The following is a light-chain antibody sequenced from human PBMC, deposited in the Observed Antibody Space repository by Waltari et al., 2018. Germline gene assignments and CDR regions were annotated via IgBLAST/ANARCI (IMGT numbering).Light chain of an antibody. CDR1: QSINTY. Sequence: DIQMTQSPSSLFASVGDRVTITCRASQSINTYLNWYQQKPGKVPNLLIYAASSLQTVSPSRFGGSGSGTDFTLTISSLQPEDFATYYCQQSYSTPYTFGQGTKLEIK. V-gene: IGKV1-39*01. J-gene: IGKJ2*01. CDR3: QQSYSTPYT. CDR2: AAS.